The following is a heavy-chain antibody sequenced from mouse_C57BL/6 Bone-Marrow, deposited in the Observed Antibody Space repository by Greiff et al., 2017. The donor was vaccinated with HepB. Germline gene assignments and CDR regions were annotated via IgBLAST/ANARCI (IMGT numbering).Heavy chain of an antibody. J-gene: IGHJ3*01. Sequence: QVQLQQSGPGLVAPSQSLSITCTVSGFSFTSYAISWVRQPPGKGLEWLGVIWTGGGTNYNSALKSRLSISKDNSKSQVFLKMNSLQTDDTARYYCARICIDGNFPGWFAYWGQGTLVTVSA. D-gene: IGHD2-1*01. CDR1: GFSFTSYA. CDR3: ARICIDGNFPGWFAY. V-gene: IGHV2-9-1*01. CDR2: IWTGGGT.